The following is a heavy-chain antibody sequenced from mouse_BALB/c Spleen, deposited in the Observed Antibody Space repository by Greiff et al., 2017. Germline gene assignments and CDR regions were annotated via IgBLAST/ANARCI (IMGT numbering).Heavy chain of an antibody. Sequence: EVHLVESGGGLVKPGGSLKLSCAASGFTFSDYYMYWVRQTPEKRLEWVATISDGGSYTYYPDSVKGRFTISRDNAKNNLYLQMSSLKSEDTAMYYCARDGIYYDYHYYAMDYWGQGTSVTVSS. D-gene: IGHD2-4*01. CDR3: ARDGIYYDYHYYAMDY. CDR1: GFTFSDYY. V-gene: IGHV5-4*02. J-gene: IGHJ4*01. CDR2: ISDGGSYT.